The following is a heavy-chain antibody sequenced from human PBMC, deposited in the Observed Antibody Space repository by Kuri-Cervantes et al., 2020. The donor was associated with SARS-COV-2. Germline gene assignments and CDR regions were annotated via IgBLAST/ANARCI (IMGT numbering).Heavy chain of an antibody. J-gene: IGHJ4*02. CDR3: ARAIRDYYDSSAYFDY. V-gene: IGHV5-51*01. CDR1: GYSFTSYW. CDR2: IYPGYSDT. Sequence: GGSLRLSCKGSGYSFTSYWIGWVRQMPGKGLEWMGIIYPGYSDTRYSTSFQGQVTISADKSISTAYLQWSSLKASDTAMYYCARAIRDYYDSSAYFDYWGQGTLVTVSS. D-gene: IGHD3-22*01.